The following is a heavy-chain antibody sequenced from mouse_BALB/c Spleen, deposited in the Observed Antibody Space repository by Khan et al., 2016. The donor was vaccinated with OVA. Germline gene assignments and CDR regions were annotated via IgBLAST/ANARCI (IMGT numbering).Heavy chain of an antibody. D-gene: IGHD2-1*01. J-gene: IGHJ2*01. CDR2: IYPGTDNT. CDR3: ARGGDDNFYFDY. Sequence: QVQLKQSGAELVRPGASVNLSCKTSGYIFTSYWIHWVKQRSGQGLEWIARIYPGTDNTYSNEKFKGKATLTADTSSSTAYIQLRSLKSEDSAAYFWARGGDDNFYFDYWGQGTTLTVSS. V-gene: IGHV1S132*01. CDR1: GYIFTSYW.